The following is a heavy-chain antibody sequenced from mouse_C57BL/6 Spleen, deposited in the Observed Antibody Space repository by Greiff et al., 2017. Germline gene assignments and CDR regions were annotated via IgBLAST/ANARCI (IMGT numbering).Heavy chain of an antibody. D-gene: IGHD1-1*02. CDR2: IDPSDSYT. J-gene: IGHJ2*01. V-gene: IGHV1-50*01. CDR3: ARKACGNYFDY. Sequence: QVQLQQPGAELVKPGASVKLSCKASGYTFTSYWMPWVKQRPGQGLEWIGEIDPSDSYTNYNQKFKGKATLTVDTSSSTAYMQLSSLTSGDSSVYYCARKACGNYFDYWGQGTTLTVSS. CDR1: GYTFTSYW.